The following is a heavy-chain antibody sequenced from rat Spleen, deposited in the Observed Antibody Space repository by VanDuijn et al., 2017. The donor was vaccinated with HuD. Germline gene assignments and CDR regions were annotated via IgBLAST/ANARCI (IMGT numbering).Heavy chain of an antibody. J-gene: IGHJ1*01. CDR2: IIYDGIRT. Sequence: EVQLVESGGGLAQPGNSLKLSCAASGFTFSDYAMAWVRQAPEKGLEWVATIIYDGIRTYYRDSVKGRFTISRYNAKSTLYLQMNRLRSEDTDTYYSSRARCSSYVAIRYLHFWGAGSLITVSS. D-gene: IGHD1-12*01. V-gene: IGHV5S10*01. CDR1: GFTFSDYA. CDR3: SRARCSSYVAIRYLHF.